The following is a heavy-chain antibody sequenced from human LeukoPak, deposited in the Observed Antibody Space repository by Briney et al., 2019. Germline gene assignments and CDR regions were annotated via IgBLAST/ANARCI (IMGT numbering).Heavy chain of an antibody. CDR2: ISGSGGST. V-gene: IGHV3-23*01. J-gene: IGHJ4*02. D-gene: IGHD3-22*01. CDR1: GFTFSSYA. CDR3: AKVRTYDSSGYYSHCFDY. Sequence: PGGSLRLSCAASGFTFSSYAMSWVRQAPGKGLEWVSAISGSGGSTYYADSVRGRFTISRDSSKNTVYLQMNSLRVEDTAIYYCAKVRTYDSSGYYSHCFDYWGQGTLVTVSS.